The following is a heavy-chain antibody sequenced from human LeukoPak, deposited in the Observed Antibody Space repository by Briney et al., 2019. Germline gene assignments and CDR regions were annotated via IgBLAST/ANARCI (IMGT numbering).Heavy chain of an antibody. CDR2: IYYNGNT. Sequence: SETLSLTCSVSDGSINSYYWNWIRRPPGKGLEWIGYIYYNGNTNYSPSLKSRVTMSVDTSKNLFSLKVSSVTAADTAVYYCARGRSNYYGMDVWGQGITVTVSS. J-gene: IGHJ6*02. CDR1: DGSINSYY. D-gene: IGHD1-26*01. V-gene: IGHV4-59*01. CDR3: ARGRSNYYGMDV.